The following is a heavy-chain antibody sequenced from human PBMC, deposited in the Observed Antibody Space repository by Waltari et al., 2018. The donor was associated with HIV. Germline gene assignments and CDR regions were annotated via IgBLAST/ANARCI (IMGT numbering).Heavy chain of an antibody. D-gene: IGHD3-22*01. CDR2: MNPNSGNT. CDR1: GYTFTNYD. V-gene: IGHV1-8*01. Sequence: QVQLVQSGAEVTKPGASVMVSCKASGYTFTNYDNSWVRQATGQRLEWMGWMNPNSGNTGYAQKFQGRVTMTRNTSISTAYMELSSLRSEDTAVYYCARGYSYDRSGEAFDIWGQGTMVTVSS. J-gene: IGHJ3*02. CDR3: ARGYSYDRSGEAFDI.